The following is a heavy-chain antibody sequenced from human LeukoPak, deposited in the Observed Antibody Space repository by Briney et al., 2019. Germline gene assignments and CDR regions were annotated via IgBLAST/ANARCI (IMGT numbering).Heavy chain of an antibody. CDR1: GGSISSYY. D-gene: IGHD3-22*01. Sequence: SETLSLSCTVSGGSISSYYWSWIRQPAGKGLEWIGRIYTSGSTNYNPSLKSRVTMSVDTSKNQFSLKLSSVTAADTAVYYCARGTHYYDSSGYLYYFDYWGQGTLVTVSS. J-gene: IGHJ4*02. CDR3: ARGTHYYDSSGYLYYFDY. CDR2: IYTSGST. V-gene: IGHV4-4*07.